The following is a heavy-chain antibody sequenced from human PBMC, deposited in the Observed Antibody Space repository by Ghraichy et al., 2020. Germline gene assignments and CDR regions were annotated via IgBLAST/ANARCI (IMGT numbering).Heavy chain of an antibody. CDR2: IKQDGSEK. CDR3: AASEGSGSYYNGPLDY. D-gene: IGHD3-10*01. Sequence: GESLNISCAASGFTFSSYWMSWVRQAPGKGLEWVANIKQDGSEKYYVDSVKGRFTISRDNAKNSLYLQMNSLRAEDTAVYYCAASEGSGSYYNGPLDYWGQGTLVTVSS. V-gene: IGHV3-7*01. J-gene: IGHJ4*02. CDR1: GFTFSSYW.